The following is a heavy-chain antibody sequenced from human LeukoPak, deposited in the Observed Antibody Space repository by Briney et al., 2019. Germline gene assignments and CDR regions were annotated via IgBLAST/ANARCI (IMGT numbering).Heavy chain of an antibody. J-gene: IGHJ3*02. V-gene: IGHV3-64*01. CDR3: ARLYSSSSGKAFDT. CDR1: GFTFSSYA. D-gene: IGHD6-6*01. CDR2: ISSNGGST. Sequence: GGSLRLSCAASGFTFSSYAMHWVRQAPGKGLEYVSAISSNGGSTYYANSVKGRFTISRDNSKNTLYLQMNSLRAEDTAVYYCARLYSSSSGKAFDTWGQGTMVTVSS.